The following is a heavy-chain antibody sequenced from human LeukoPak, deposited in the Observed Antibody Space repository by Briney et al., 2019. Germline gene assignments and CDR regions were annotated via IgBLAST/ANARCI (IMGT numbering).Heavy chain of an antibody. Sequence: SETLSLTCTVSGGSISSYYWSWIRQPPGKGLEWIGYIYYSGSTNYNPSPKSRVTISVDTSKNQFSLKLSSVTAADTAVYYCARVDCSSTSCLKTYYFDYWGQGTLVTVSS. D-gene: IGHD2-2*01. J-gene: IGHJ4*02. CDR2: IYYSGST. V-gene: IGHV4-59*01. CDR1: GGSISSYY. CDR3: ARVDCSSTSCLKTYYFDY.